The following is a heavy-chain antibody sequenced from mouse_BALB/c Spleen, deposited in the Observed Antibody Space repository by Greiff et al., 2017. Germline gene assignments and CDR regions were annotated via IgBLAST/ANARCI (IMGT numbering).Heavy chain of an antibody. CDR2: ISYDGSN. J-gene: IGHJ4*01. CDR1: GYSITSGYY. V-gene: IGHV3-6*02. D-gene: IGHD1-1*01. CDR3: AREGYGSSYGGAMDY. Sequence: ESGPGLVKPSQSLSLTCSVTGYSITSGYYWNWIRQFPGNKLEWMGYISYDGSNNYNPSLKNRISITRDTSKNQFFLKLNSVTTEDTATYYCAREGYGSSYGGAMDYWGQGTSVTVSS.